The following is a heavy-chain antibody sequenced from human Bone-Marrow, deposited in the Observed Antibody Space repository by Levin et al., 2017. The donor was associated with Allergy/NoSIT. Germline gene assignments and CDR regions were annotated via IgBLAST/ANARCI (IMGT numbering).Heavy chain of an antibody. D-gene: IGHD3/OR15-3a*01. CDR1: GFTFSDYY. J-gene: IGHJ3*02. CDR3: ARVDGLRGAFDI. CDR2: ISSSSSYT. Sequence: GGSLRLSCAASGFTFSDYYMSWIRQAPGKGLEWVSYISSSSSYTNYADSVKGRFTISRDNAKNSLYLQMNSLRAEDTAVYYCARVDGLRGAFDIWGQGTMVTVSS. V-gene: IGHV3-11*05.